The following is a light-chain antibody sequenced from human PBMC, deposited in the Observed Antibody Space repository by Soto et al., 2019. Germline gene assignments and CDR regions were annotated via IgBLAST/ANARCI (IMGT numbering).Light chain of an antibody. CDR1: QSISSN. V-gene: IGKV3-11*01. CDR2: DVS. Sequence: EIVLTQSPVTLSLSPGERATLYCRASQSISSNLAWYQQKPGQAPRLLMYDVSNRASGIPGRFSGSGSGTDFTLTINTLEPEDFGIYYCQKRSNWPTFGGGTKVEIK. J-gene: IGKJ4*01. CDR3: QKRSNWPT.